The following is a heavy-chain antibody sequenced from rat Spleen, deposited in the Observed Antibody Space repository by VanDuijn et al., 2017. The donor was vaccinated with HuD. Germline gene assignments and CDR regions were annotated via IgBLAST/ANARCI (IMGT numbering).Heavy chain of an antibody. J-gene: IGHJ3*01. D-gene: IGHD1-6*01. Sequence: QVQLKESGPGLEQPSQTLSLTCTVSGFSLTNNGVSWVRQPPGKDLEWIAAILSGGSTYYNSALKSRLSITRDTSKSQVFLKMNSLQGEDTAMYFCARWKYTTDWFAFWGQGTLVTVSS. CDR2: ILSGGST. CDR1: GFSLTNNG. CDR3: ARWKYTTDWFAF. V-gene: IGHV2S12*01.